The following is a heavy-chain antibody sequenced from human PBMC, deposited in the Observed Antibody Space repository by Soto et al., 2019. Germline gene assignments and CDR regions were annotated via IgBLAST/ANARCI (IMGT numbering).Heavy chain of an antibody. CDR3: ARMTTPSYFDY. CDR2: IYYSGST. Sequence: SDTLSLTCTVSGGSISSYYWSWIRQPPGKGLEWIGYIYYSGSTNYNPSLKSRVTISVDTSKNQFSLKLSSVTAADTAVYYCARMTTPSYFDYWGQGTLVTVSS. D-gene: IGHD4-4*01. V-gene: IGHV4-59*01. CDR1: GGSISSYY. J-gene: IGHJ4*02.